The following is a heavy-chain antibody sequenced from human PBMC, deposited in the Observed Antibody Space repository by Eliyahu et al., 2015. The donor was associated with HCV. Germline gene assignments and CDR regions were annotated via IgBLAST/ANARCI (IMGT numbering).Heavy chain of an antibody. CDR1: GFTFSSNG. V-gene: IGHV3-23*01. D-gene: IGHD7-27*01. J-gene: IGHJ4*02. CDR2: IRASDDTP. Sequence: EVQLLESGGGLVQPGGSLRXSCAASGFTFSSNGMXWVRQAPGKGLEWVSTIRASDDTPYXADSVRGRFIISRDKSTNTLFLQMTSLRVEDTAVYYCLKGGWGSRFDYWGQGTLVTVSS. CDR3: LKGGWGSRFDY.